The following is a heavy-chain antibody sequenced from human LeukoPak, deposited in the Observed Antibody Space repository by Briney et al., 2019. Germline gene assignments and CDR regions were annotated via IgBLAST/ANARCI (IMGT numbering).Heavy chain of an antibody. Sequence: GGSLRLSCAASGFTFSYFYMTWIRQAPGKGLEWVSYISSSGSTIYYADSVKGRFTIPRDNAKNSLYLQMNSLRAEDTAVYYCARDRDYYDSSGYYPPFFDYWGQGTLVTVSS. J-gene: IGHJ4*02. CDR3: ARDRDYYDSSGYYPPFFDY. V-gene: IGHV3-11*04. D-gene: IGHD3-22*01. CDR2: ISSSGSTI. CDR1: GFTFSYFY.